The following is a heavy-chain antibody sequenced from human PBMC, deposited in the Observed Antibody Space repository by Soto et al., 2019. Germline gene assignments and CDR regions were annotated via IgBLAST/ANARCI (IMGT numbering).Heavy chain of an antibody. CDR2: IYYSGST. D-gene: IGHD3-22*01. V-gene: IGHV4-39*07. Sequence: SETLSLTCTVSGASISSSSYYWGWIRQPPGKGLAWIGNIYYSGSTYSNPSLKSRLTISVDTSNNQFSLSLNSVTAADTAVYYCARAYYDASGYGLDPWGQGTLVTVSS. J-gene: IGHJ5*02. CDR1: GASISSSSYY. CDR3: ARAYYDASGYGLDP.